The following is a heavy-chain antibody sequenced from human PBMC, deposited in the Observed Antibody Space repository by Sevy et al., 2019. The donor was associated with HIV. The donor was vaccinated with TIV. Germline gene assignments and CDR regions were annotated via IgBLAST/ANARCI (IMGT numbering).Heavy chain of an antibody. CDR2: INPNSGAT. Sequence: ASVKVSCKTSGYTFTAYYLHWIRQAPGQGLEWMGWINPNSGATNYAQKFQGRITMTRDTSISTGYMDLSSLKSDDTAVFYCARDRPDIGGYSYWGQGTLVTVSA. CDR3: ARDRPDIGGYSY. J-gene: IGHJ4*02. V-gene: IGHV1-2*02. CDR1: GYTFTAYY. D-gene: IGHD1-26*01.